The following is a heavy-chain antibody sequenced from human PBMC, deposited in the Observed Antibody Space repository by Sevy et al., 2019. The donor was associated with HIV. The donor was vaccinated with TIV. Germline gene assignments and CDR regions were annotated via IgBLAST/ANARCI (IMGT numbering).Heavy chain of an antibody. CDR1: GYTFDSHD. J-gene: IGHJ2*01. CDR3: ARGLSYSYAKRGDWVNWYLDV. D-gene: IGHD2-21*01. Sequence: ASVKVSCKASGYTFDSHDINWIRQAPGQGLEWMGWMNPNSGNTGYAQRFQGRVTMTRPTSTSTAYMELSGLRSEDTALYYCARGLSYSYAKRGDWVNWYLDVWGRGTLVTVSS. V-gene: IGHV1-8*01. CDR2: MNPNSGNT.